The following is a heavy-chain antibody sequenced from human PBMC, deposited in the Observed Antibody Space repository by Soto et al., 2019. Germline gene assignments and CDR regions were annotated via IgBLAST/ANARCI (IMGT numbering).Heavy chain of an antibody. V-gene: IGHV1-18*01. Sequence: QVQLVQSGAEVKKPGASVKVSCKASGYSFISYGISWVRQAPGQGLEWMGWISTFNGKTNYAQNVQGRGTMTTDTSTTTAYMELRSLKSDDTAVYYCARDRVPKSSGYFPFDYWGQGPLVTVSS. CDR1: GYSFISYG. J-gene: IGHJ4*02. CDR2: ISTFNGKT. D-gene: IGHD3-22*01. CDR3: ARDRVPKSSGYFPFDY.